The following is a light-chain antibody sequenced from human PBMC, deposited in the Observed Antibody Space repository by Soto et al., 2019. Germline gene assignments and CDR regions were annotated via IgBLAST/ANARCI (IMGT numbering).Light chain of an antibody. CDR3: SSHSSSSTLVV. CDR2: DVN. J-gene: IGLJ2*01. CDR1: SSDVGGYNY. Sequence: QSVLTQPASMSGSPGQSITISCTGTSSDVGGYNYVSWYRQHPGKAPKLMIYDVNNRPSGVSNRFSGSKSGNTASLTISGLQAEDEADYYCSSHSSSSTLVVFGGGTKLTV. V-gene: IGLV2-14*03.